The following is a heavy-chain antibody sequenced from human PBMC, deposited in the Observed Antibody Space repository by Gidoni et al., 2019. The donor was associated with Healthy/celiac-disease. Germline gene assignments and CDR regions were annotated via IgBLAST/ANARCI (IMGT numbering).Heavy chain of an antibody. D-gene: IGHD2-21*01. CDR2: ISWNSVSI. CDR3: AKGFPLSYYYYGMDV. Sequence: AASGFTFDDYAMHWVRQAPGKGLEWVSGISWNSVSIGYADSVKGRFTISRDNAKNSLYLQMNSLRAEDTALYYCAKGFPLSYYYYGMDVWGQGTTVTVSS. CDR1: GFTFDDYA. V-gene: IGHV3-9*01. J-gene: IGHJ6*02.